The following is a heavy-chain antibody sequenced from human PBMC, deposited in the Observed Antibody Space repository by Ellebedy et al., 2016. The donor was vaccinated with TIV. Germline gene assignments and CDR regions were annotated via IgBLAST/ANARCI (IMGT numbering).Heavy chain of an antibody. J-gene: IGHJ5*02. D-gene: IGHD2-15*01. V-gene: IGHV3-23*01. CDR2: LFRDGGTT. CDR3: AKLAGIHPWYFDP. CDR1: GFAFTTCA. Sequence: GESLKISCAASGFAFTTCAMSWVRQAPGKGLEWVSTLFRDGGTTYYADSVKGRFTISRDNSKDTLSLQMNSLRAKDTAVYYCAKLAGIHPWYFDPWGQGTLVTVSS.